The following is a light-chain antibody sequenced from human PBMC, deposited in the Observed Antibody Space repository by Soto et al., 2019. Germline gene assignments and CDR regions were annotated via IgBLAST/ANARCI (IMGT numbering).Light chain of an antibody. CDR1: QGITSY. CDR2: GAS. CDR3: QQTRSYPST. V-gene: IGKV1-9*01. J-gene: IGKJ4*01. Sequence: IQLTQSPSSLSASVGDSVTITCRASQGITSYLAWYQQKPGKAPNLLIYGASTLQSGVPSRFSGSRSGTDFTLTNHSLQAEDFATYYCQQTRSYPSTFGGGTKVDIK.